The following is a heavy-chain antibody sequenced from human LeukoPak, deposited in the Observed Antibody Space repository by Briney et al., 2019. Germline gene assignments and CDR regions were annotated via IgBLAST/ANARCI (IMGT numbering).Heavy chain of an antibody. V-gene: IGHV3-23*01. CDR1: GFTFRSYA. Sequence: GGSLRLSCAASGFTFRSYAMSWVRQAPGKGLEWVSVISGSGDITQSADSVKGRFTISRDNSKNTLYLQMNSLRAEDTAVYYCAKQTGGSCYSGFDSWGQGTLVTVST. J-gene: IGHJ4*02. CDR3: AKQTGGSCYSGFDS. D-gene: IGHD2-15*01. CDR2: ISGSGDIT.